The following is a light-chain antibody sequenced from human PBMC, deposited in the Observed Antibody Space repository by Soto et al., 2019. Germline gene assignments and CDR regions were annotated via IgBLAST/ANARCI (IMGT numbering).Light chain of an antibody. CDR2: DAS. CDR3: QQRSNWPT. V-gene: IGKV3-11*01. Sequence: EIVLTQSPATLSLSPGERATLSCRASQSVSSYLAWYKQKPGQAPRLLIYDASNRATGIPARFSGSGSGTDFTLTISSLEPEDSAVYYCQQRSNWPTFGQGTKLEIK. CDR1: QSVSSY. J-gene: IGKJ2*01.